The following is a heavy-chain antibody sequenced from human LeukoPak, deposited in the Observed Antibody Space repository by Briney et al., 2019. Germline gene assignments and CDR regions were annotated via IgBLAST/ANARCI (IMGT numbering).Heavy chain of an antibody. CDR3: ARDYDSSGNYGMDV. J-gene: IGHJ6*02. CDR1: GYTFTDYY. D-gene: IGHD3-22*01. Sequence: ASVKVSCNASGYTFTDYYMHWVRQAPGQGLEWMGWINPNSGGTNYAQKFQGRVTMTRDASISTAYMELSRLRSDDTAVYYCARDYDSSGNYGMDVWGQGTTVTVSS. CDR2: INPNSGGT. V-gene: IGHV1-2*02.